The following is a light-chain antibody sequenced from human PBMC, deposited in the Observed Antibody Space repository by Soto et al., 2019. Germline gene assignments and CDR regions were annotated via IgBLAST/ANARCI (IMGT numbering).Light chain of an antibody. V-gene: IGKV3-11*01. Sequence: EIVLTQSPATLSLSPGERATLSCRASQIVSSYLAWYQQKPGQAPRLLIYDASTRATGIPARFSGSGSGTDFTLTIANLEPEDFAVYYCQQRSDSPLTFGGGTKVEIK. CDR2: DAS. J-gene: IGKJ4*01. CDR1: QIVSSY. CDR3: QQRSDSPLT.